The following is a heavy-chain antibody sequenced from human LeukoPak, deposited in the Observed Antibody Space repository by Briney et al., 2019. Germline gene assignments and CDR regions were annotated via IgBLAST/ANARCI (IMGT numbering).Heavy chain of an antibody. Sequence: GASVKVSCKASGYTFTSYAMNWVRQAPGQGLEWMGWINTNTGNPTYAQGFTGWFVFSLDTSVSTAYLQISSLKAEDTAVYYCASLGSSWSSYYFDYWGQGTLVTVSS. CDR2: INTNTGNP. V-gene: IGHV7-4-1*02. CDR1: GYTFTSYA. CDR3: ASLGSSWSSYYFDY. J-gene: IGHJ4*02. D-gene: IGHD6-6*01.